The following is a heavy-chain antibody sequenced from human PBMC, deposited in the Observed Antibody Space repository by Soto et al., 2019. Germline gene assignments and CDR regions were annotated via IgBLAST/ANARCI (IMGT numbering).Heavy chain of an antibody. J-gene: IGHJ3*02. CDR1: GFTFSSYA. D-gene: IGHD2-15*01. Sequence: GGSLRLSCAASGFTFSSYAMHWVRQAPGKGLEYVSAISSNGGSTYYANSVKGRFTISRDNSKNTLYLQMGSLRAEDMAVYYCARVRNGYCSGGSCYSNAFDIWGQGTMVTVSS. CDR3: ARVRNGYCSGGSCYSNAFDI. CDR2: ISSNGGST. V-gene: IGHV3-64*01.